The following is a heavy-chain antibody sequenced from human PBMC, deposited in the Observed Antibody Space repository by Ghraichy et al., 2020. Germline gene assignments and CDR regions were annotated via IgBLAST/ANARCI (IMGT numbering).Heavy chain of an antibody. J-gene: IGHJ4*02. D-gene: IGHD6-19*01. CDR2: IKEDGSEK. V-gene: IGHV3-7*03. CDR3: ARKMYGSGTPDY. CDR1: GFTISSYW. Sequence: GGSLRLSCAASGFTISSYWMTWVRQAPGRGPEWVANIKEDGSEKYYVDSVKGRFTISRDNAKNSLYLQMSSLRAEDTAVYYCARKMYGSGTPDYWGQGTLVTVSS.